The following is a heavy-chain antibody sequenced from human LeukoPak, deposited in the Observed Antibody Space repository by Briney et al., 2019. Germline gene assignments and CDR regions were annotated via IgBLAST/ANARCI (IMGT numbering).Heavy chain of an antibody. V-gene: IGHV3-23*01. J-gene: IGHJ6*02. Sequence: GGSLRLSCVASGFTFSTYWMHWVRQAPGKGLEWVSAISGSGGTTYYADSVKGRFTISRDNSKNTLYLQMSSVRAEDTAVYYCAKEVEWPHYGLDVWGQGTTVTVSS. CDR1: GFTFSTYW. D-gene: IGHD3-3*01. CDR2: ISGSGGTT. CDR3: AKEVEWPHYGLDV.